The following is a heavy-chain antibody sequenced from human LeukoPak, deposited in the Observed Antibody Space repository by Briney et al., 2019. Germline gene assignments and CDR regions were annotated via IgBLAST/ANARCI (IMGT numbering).Heavy chain of an antibody. V-gene: IGHV3-23*01. CDR3: AKEDPGATFDC. Sequence: GGSLRLSCAASGFTFSSYAMNWVRQAPGKGLEWVSGISSSGGTTYYADSVKGRFTISRDNSKNTLYLQMNSLRGEDTAVYYCAKEDPGATFDCWGQGTLVTVFS. CDR1: GFTFSSYA. CDR2: ISSSGGTT. J-gene: IGHJ4*02. D-gene: IGHD1-26*01.